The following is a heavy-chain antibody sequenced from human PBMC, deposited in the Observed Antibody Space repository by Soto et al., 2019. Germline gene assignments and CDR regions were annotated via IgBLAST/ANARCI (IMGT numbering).Heavy chain of an antibody. CDR1: GYMFSTYG. Sequence: ASVKVSCKASGYMFSTYGISWVRQAPGQGLEWMGWISADNGNTNYAQNLQGRVTMTTDTSTNTAYMELRSLSSHDTAVYYCARSPSDMAVTGPWFDPWGQGTLVTVSS. CDR3: ARSPSDMAVTGPWFDP. CDR2: ISADNGNT. D-gene: IGHD5-12*01. J-gene: IGHJ5*02. V-gene: IGHV1-18*04.